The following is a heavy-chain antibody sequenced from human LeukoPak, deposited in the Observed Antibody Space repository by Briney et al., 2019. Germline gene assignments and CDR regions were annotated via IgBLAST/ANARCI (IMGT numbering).Heavy chain of an antibody. D-gene: IGHD3-3*01. CDR2: IYYSGST. J-gene: IGHJ4*02. V-gene: IGHV4-39*01. CDR3: ASERITIFGVVIMFY. CDR1: GGSISSSSYY. Sequence: SETLSLTCTVSGGSISSSSYYWGWIRQPPGKGLEWIGSIYYSGSTYYNPSLKSRVTISVDTSKNQFSLKLSSVTAAGTAVYYCASERITIFGVVIMFYWGQGTLVTVSS.